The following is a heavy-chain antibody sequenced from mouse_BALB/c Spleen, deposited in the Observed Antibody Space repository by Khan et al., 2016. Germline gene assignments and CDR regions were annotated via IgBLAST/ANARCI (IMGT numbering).Heavy chain of an antibody. V-gene: IGHV2-3*01. CDR2: IWGDGST. D-gene: IGHD4-1*01. CDR3: AKSPNWGNYAMDY. Sequence: QLKQSGPGLVAPSQSLSITCTVSGFSLTTYGVTWIRQPPGKGLEWLGVIWGDGSTNYHPALKSRLSISKDNSKSQVFLKLNSLQTDDTATYYCAKSPNWGNYAMDYWGQGTSVTVSS. CDR1: GFSLTTYG. J-gene: IGHJ4*01.